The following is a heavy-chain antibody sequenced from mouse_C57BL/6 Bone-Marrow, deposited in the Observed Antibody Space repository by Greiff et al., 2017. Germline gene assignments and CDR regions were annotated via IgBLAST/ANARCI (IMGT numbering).Heavy chain of an antibody. V-gene: IGHV1-53*01. CDR3: AYYSNTWYFDV. CDR1: GYTFTSYW. D-gene: IGHD2-5*01. CDR2: INPSNGGT. Sequence: QVQLQQSGTELVKPGASVKLSCKASGYTFTSYWMHWVKQRPGQGLEWIGNINPSNGGTNYNEKFKSKATLTVDQSSSTAYMQLISLTSEDSAVYYCAYYSNTWYFDVWGTGTTVTVSS. J-gene: IGHJ1*03.